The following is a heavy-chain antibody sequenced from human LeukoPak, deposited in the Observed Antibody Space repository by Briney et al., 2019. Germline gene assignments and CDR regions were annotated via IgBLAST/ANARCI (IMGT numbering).Heavy chain of an antibody. CDR3: ARGHMITFGGVSPGFDY. V-gene: IGHV4-61*02. D-gene: IGHD3-16*01. Sequence: PSETLSLTCTVSGGSISSGSYYWSWIRQPAGKGLEWLGRIYTSGSTNYNPSLKRRVTISVDTSKNQFSLKLSSVTAADPAVYYCARGHMITFGGVSPGFDYWGQGTLVTVSS. J-gene: IGHJ4*02. CDR2: IYTSGST. CDR1: GGSISSGSYY.